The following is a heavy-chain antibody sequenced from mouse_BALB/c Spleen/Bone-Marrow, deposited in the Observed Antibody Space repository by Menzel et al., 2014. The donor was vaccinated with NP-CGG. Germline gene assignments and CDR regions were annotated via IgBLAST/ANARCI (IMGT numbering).Heavy chain of an antibody. J-gene: IGHJ2*01. CDR2: INPSTTYS. D-gene: IGHD2-14*01. Sequence: QAQLKQSGADLAKPGASVKMSCEASGYTFTSYWMHWVKQRPGQGLEWIGYINPSTTYSAYNQKFKDKATLTADKSSSTAYMQLSSLTSEDSAVYYCALYYRYDYFDYWGQGTTLTVSS. CDR1: GYTFTSYW. V-gene: IGHV1-7*01. CDR3: ALYYRYDYFDY.